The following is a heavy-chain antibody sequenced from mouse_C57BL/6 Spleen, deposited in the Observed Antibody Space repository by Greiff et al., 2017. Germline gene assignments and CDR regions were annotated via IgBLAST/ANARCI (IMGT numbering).Heavy chain of an antibody. D-gene: IGHD1-1*02. CDR3: ARSNYGYAMDY. Sequence: QVQLQQPGAELVMPGASVKLSCKASGYTFTSYWMHWVKQRPGQGLEWIGEIDPSDSYTNYNQKFKGKSTLTVDKSSSTAYMQLSSLTSEDSAAYYCARSNYGYAMDYWGQGTSVTVSS. CDR1: GYTFTSYW. CDR2: IDPSDSYT. V-gene: IGHV1-69*01. J-gene: IGHJ4*01.